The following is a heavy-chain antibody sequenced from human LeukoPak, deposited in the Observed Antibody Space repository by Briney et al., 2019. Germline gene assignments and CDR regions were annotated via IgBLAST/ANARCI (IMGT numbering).Heavy chain of an antibody. J-gene: IGHJ2*01. V-gene: IGHV1-69*13. D-gene: IGHD1-26*01. CDR1: GGTLSSYA. CDR3: ARHFSGSFAWYFDL. Sequence: GASVKVSCKASGGTLSSYAISWVRQAPGQGLEWMGGIIPIFGTTNYAQRFQGRVTITADESTSTAYMELSSLRSEDTAMYYCARHFSGSFAWYFDLWGRGTLVTVSS. CDR2: IIPIFGTT.